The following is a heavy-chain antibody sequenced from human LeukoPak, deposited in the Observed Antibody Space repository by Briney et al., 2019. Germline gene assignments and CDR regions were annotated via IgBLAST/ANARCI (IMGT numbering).Heavy chain of an antibody. CDR1: GFTVSSNY. D-gene: IGHD6-6*01. Sequence: GGSLRLSCAASGFTVSSNYMSWVRQAPGKGLEWVSVIYSGGSTYYADSVKGRFTISRDNSKNTLYLQMNSLRAEDTAVYYCARDLSKDSSSSGRGDYWGQGTLVTVSS. V-gene: IGHV3-53*01. CDR2: IYSGGST. CDR3: ARDLSKDSSSSGRGDY. J-gene: IGHJ4*02.